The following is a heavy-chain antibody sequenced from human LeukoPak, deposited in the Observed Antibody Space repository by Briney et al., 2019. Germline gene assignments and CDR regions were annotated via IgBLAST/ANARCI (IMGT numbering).Heavy chain of an antibody. CDR1: GYTFTCYY. Sequence: ASVKVSCKASGYTFTCYYMHWVRQAPGQGLEWMGWINPNSGGTNYAQKFQGRVTMTRDTSISTAYMELSRLRSDDTAVYYCARARGFWSGYDAFDIWGQGTMVTVSS. D-gene: IGHD3-3*01. V-gene: IGHV1-2*02. CDR3: ARARGFWSGYDAFDI. CDR2: INPNSGGT. J-gene: IGHJ3*02.